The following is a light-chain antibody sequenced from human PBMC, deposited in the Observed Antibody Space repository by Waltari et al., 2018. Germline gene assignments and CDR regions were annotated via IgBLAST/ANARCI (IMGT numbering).Light chain of an antibody. Sequence: QLVLTQSPSASAPLGASVKLTCTLSSGHSNNVIAWLQQRPEKGPRYLMKVNSDGSHNKGDEIPDRFSGSSSGAERYLTISSLQSEDEADYFCQTGGHGTWVFGGGTKLTVL. V-gene: IGLV4-69*01. CDR2: VNSDGSH. CDR1: SGHSNNV. CDR3: QTGGHGTWV. J-gene: IGLJ3*02.